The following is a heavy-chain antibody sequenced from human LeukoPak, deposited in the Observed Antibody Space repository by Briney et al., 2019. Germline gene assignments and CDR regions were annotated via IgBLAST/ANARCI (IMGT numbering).Heavy chain of an antibody. D-gene: IGHD2-2*01. CDR2: ISTYNGNT. CDR1: GYSFHPYG. J-gene: IGHJ6*03. Sequence: ASVKVSCKTSGYSFHPYGLTWVRPPPGQGLEWMGWISTYNGNTDYAHKFQGRVSMTTDTSTNTAYLELRRLRSNDTAVYFCASPAKGAYDYYYMDVWGKGTTVTVSS. CDR3: ASPAKGAYDYYYMDV. V-gene: IGHV1-18*01.